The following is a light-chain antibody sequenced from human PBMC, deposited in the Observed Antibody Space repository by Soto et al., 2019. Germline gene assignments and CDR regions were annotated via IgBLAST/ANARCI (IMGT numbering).Light chain of an antibody. J-gene: IGKJ1*01. CDR3: QQYGSSPPT. CDR2: KAS. Sequence: DIQMTQSPSTLSGSVGDRVTITCRASQTISSWLAWYQQKPGKAPKLLIYKASTLKSGVPSRFSGSGSGTDFTLTISRLEPEELAVYDCQQYGSSPPTFGQGTKVEI. V-gene: IGKV1-5*03. CDR1: QTISSW.